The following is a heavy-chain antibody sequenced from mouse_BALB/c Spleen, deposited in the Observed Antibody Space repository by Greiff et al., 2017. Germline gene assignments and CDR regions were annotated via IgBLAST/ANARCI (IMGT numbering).Heavy chain of an antibody. V-gene: IGHV14-3*02. J-gene: IGHJ2*01. D-gene: IGHD2-1*01. CDR3: ARTCPDYGNFDY. Sequence: EVQLQQSGAELVKPGASVKLSCTASGFNIKDTYMHWVKQRPEQGLEWIGWIDPANGNTKYDPKFQGKATITADTSSNTAYLQLGSLTSEDTAVYYCARTCPDYGNFDYWGQGTTLTVSS. CDR1: GFNIKDTY. CDR2: IDPANGNT.